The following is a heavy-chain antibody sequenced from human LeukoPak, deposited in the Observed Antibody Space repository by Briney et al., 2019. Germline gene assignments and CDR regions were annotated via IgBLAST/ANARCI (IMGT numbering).Heavy chain of an antibody. V-gene: IGHV4-4*02. D-gene: IGHD3-10*01. Sequence: PSGTLSLTCAVSGGSITTRNFWSWVRQPPGEGLEWIAEMHHDGGANYNPSLKSRVSMSVDKSKNHFSLRLTSVTAADTAVYYCAREGLGETYFEYWGRGILVTVSS. CDR2: MHHDGGA. J-gene: IGHJ4*02. CDR1: GGSITTRNF. CDR3: AREGLGETYFEY.